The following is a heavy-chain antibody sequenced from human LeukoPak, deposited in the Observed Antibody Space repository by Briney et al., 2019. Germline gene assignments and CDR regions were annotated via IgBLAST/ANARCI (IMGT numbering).Heavy chain of an antibody. V-gene: IGHV1-69*04. J-gene: IGHJ3*02. CDR1: GGTFSSYA. CDR3: ARGLSYLITFGGAPGDAFDI. D-gene: IGHD3-16*01. CDR2: IIPILGIA. Sequence: ASVKVSCKASGGTFSSYAISWVRQAPGQGLEWMGRIIPILGIANYAQKFQGRVTITADKSTSTAYMELSSLRSEDTAVYYCARGLSYLITFGGAPGDAFDIWGQGTMVTVSS.